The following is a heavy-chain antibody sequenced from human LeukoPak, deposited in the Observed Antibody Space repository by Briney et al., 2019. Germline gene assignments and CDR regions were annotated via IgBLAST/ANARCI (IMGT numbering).Heavy chain of an antibody. Sequence: GGSLRLSCAASGFTFSSYARHWVRQAPGKGLEWVAVISYDGSNKYYADSVKGRFTISRDNSKNTLYLQMNSLRAEDTAVFYCARDECSSTSCYLRYGMDVWGKGTTVTVSS. V-gene: IGHV3-30*04. CDR2: ISYDGSNK. CDR1: GFTFSSYA. D-gene: IGHD2-2*01. CDR3: ARDECSSTSCYLRYGMDV. J-gene: IGHJ6*04.